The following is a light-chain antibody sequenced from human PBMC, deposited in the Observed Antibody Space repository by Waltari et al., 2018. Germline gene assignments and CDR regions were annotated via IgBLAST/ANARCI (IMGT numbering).Light chain of an antibody. CDR1: QSVLYSPNNKNY. Sequence: DIVMTQSPDSLAVSLGERATINCKSSQSVLYSPNNKNYLAWYQQKQGQPPKLLIYWASTRESGVPDRFSGSGSGTDFTLTISSLQAEDVAVYYCQQYSTPPWTFGQGTKVEIK. CDR3: QQYSTPPWT. CDR2: WAS. V-gene: IGKV4-1*01. J-gene: IGKJ1*01.